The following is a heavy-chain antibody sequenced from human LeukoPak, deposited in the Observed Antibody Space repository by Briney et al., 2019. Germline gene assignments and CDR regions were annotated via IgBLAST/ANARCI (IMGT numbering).Heavy chain of an antibody. CDR2: ISSSSSYI. Sequence: KPGGSLRLSCAASGFTFSSYSMNWVRQAPGKGLEWVSSISSSSSYIYYADSVKGRFTISRDNAKNSLYLQMNSLRAEDTAVYYCARALLIAAAGTSFDYWGQGTLVTVSS. CDR3: ARALLIAAAGTSFDY. V-gene: IGHV3-21*01. CDR1: GFTFSSYS. D-gene: IGHD6-13*01. J-gene: IGHJ4*02.